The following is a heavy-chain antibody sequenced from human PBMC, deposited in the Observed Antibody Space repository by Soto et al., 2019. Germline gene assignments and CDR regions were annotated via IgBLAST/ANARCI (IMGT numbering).Heavy chain of an antibody. CDR2: ISSSSSTI. D-gene: IGHD3-22*01. V-gene: IGHV3-48*01. CDR3: ARGAYYYDSSGLSY. CDR1: GFTFSSYS. Sequence: EVQLVESGGGLVQPGGSPRLSCAASGFTFSSYSMNWVRQAPGKGLEWVSYISSSSSTIYYADSVKGRFTISRDNAKNSLYLQMNSLRAEDTAVYYCARGAYYYDSSGLSYWGQGTLVTVSS. J-gene: IGHJ4*02.